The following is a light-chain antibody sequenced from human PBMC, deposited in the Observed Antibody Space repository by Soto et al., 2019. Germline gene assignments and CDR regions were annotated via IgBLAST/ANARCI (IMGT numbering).Light chain of an antibody. CDR3: QQRSNWPPT. J-gene: IGKJ5*01. V-gene: IGKV3-11*01. Sequence: EIVLTQSPATLSLPPGERATLSCSASQSVSSYLAWYQQKPGQAPRLLIYDASNRATGIPARLSASGSETDFTLTISSLEPADFAVYYWQQRSNWPPTFGQGTRVEIE. CDR1: QSVSSY. CDR2: DAS.